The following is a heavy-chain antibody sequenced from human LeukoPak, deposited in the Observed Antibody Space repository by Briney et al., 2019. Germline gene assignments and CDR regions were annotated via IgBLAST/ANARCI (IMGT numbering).Heavy chain of an antibody. D-gene: IGHD2-2*01. CDR1: GFTFSSYS. CDR3: ARDEDCSSTSCYFRY. J-gene: IGHJ4*02. Sequence: PGGSLRLSCAPSGFTFSSYSMNWVRQAPGKGLEWVSSISSSSSYIYYADSVKGRFTISRDNAKNSLYLQINSLRAEDTAVYYCARDEDCSSTSCYFRYWGQGTLVTVSS. CDR2: ISSSSSYI. V-gene: IGHV3-21*01.